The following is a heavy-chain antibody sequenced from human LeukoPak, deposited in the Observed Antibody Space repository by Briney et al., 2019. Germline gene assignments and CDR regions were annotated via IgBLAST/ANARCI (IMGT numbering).Heavy chain of an antibody. J-gene: IGHJ4*02. Sequence: GGSLRLSCAASGFTFSSYEMNWVRQAPGKGLEWVSYISSSGNTIYYADSVKGRFTISRDNAKNSLYLQMNSLRAEDTAVYYCARWNNIPLYRPFDYWGQGTLVTVSS. D-gene: IGHD3-16*02. CDR2: ISSSGNTI. V-gene: IGHV3-48*03. CDR1: GFTFSSYE. CDR3: ARWNNIPLYRPFDY.